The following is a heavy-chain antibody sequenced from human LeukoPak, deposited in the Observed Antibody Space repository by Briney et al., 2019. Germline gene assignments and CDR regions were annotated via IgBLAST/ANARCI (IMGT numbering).Heavy chain of an antibody. V-gene: IGHV3-7*01. CDR1: GSTFSSYW. D-gene: IGHD3-3*01. CDR2: IKQDGSEK. CDR3: ARDVWSWDYFDY. Sequence: PGGSLRLSCAASGSTFSSYWMSWVRQAPGKGLEWVANIKQDGSEKYYVDSVKGRFTISRDNAKNSLYLQMNSLRAEDTAVYYCARDVWSWDYFDYWGQGTLVTVSS. J-gene: IGHJ4*02.